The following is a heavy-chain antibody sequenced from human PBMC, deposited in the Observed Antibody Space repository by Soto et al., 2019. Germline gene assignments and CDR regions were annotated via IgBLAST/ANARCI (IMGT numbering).Heavy chain of an antibody. Sequence: PSETLSHTCTVSDGSISSYYWSWIRQPPGKGLEWIGYIYFTGSTNYNPSLKSRVTISVDTSKNQFSLKLSSVTAADTAVYYCARVRWLRGPLFEYWGQGTLVTVSS. CDR2: IYFTGST. J-gene: IGHJ4*02. CDR1: DGSISSYY. D-gene: IGHD5-12*01. V-gene: IGHV4-59*12. CDR3: ARVRWLRGPLFEY.